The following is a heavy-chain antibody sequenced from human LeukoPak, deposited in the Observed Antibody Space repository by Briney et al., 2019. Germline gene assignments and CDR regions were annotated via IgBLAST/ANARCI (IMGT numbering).Heavy chain of an antibody. CDR3: ATSITPDWYFDL. Sequence: ASVKVSCKASGYTFTSYDINWVRQATGQGLEWMGWMNPYSGNTGYAQKFQGRVTITRNTSISTAFMELSRLRSDDTAVYYCATSITPDWYFDLWGRGTLVTVSS. CDR2: MNPYSGNT. V-gene: IGHV1-8*03. J-gene: IGHJ2*01. CDR1: GYTFTSYD. D-gene: IGHD1-14*01.